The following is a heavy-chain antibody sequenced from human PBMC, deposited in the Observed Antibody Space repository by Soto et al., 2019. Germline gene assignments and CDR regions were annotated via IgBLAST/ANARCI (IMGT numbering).Heavy chain of an antibody. D-gene: IGHD4-17*01. Sequence: GGSLRLSCAASGFTFSSYSMNWVRQAPGRGLEWVSYISSSSSTIYYADSVKGRFTISRDNAKNSLYLQMNSLRAEQTAVYYCARDLRLRAYWGQETLLIVSS. CDR3: ARDLRLRAY. CDR2: ISSSSSTI. J-gene: IGHJ4*02. CDR1: GFTFSSYS. V-gene: IGHV3-48*01.